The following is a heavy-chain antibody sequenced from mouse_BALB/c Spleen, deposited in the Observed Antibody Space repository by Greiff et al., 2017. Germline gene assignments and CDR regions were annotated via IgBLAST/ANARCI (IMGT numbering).Heavy chain of an antibody. Sequence: VQLQQSGAELVRSGASVKLSCTASGFNIKDYYMHWVKQRPEQGLEWIGWIDPENGDTEYAPKFQGKATMTADTSSNTAYLQLSSLTYEDTAVYYCKGYAMDYWGQGTSVTVSS. CDR2: IDPENGDT. CDR1: GFNIKDYY. CDR3: KGYAMDY. V-gene: IGHV14-4*02. J-gene: IGHJ4*01.